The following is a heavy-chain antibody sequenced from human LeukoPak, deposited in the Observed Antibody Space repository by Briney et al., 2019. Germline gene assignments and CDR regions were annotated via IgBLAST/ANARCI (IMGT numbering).Heavy chain of an antibody. CDR2: IRYDGSNK. V-gene: IGHV3-30*02. CDR3: AKDQLLYTMTSGFDY. D-gene: IGHD2-2*02. J-gene: IGHJ4*02. CDR1: GFTFSSYG. Sequence: PGGSLRLSCAASGFTFSSYGMHWVRQAPGKGLEWVAFIRYDGSNKYYADSVKGRFTISRDNSKNTPYLQMNSLRAEDTAVYYCAKDQLLYTMTSGFDYWGQGTLVTVSS.